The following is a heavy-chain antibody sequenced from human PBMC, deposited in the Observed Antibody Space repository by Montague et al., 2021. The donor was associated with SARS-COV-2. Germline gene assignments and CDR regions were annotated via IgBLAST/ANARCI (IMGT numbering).Heavy chain of an antibody. Sequence: SETLSLTCTVSGGSISSSSYYWGWIRQPPGKGLEWIRSIYYSGYTHYNPSLKSRVTISVDTSKNHFSLRLSSVTAADTAVYYCARSGSWGIFDPWGQGTLVIVSS. V-gene: IGHV4-39*07. CDR2: IYYSGYT. D-gene: IGHD6-13*01. CDR1: GGSISSSSYY. CDR3: ARSGSWGIFDP. J-gene: IGHJ5*02.